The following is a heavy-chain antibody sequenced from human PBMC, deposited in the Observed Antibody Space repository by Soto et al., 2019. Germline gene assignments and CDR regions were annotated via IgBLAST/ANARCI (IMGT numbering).Heavy chain of an antibody. D-gene: IGHD6-19*01. J-gene: IGHJ5*02. CDR2: IIPIFGTA. CDR3: ARGGEQWLVQDWFDP. V-gene: IGHV1-69*13. Sequence: GASVKVSCKASGGTFSSYAISWVRQAPGQGLEWMGGIIPIFGTANYAQKFQGRVTITADESTSTVYMELSSLRSEDAAVYYCARGGEQWLVQDWFDPWGQGTLVTVSS. CDR1: GGTFSSYA.